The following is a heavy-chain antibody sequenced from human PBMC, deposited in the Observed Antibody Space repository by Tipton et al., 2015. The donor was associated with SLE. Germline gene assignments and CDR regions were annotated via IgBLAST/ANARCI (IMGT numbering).Heavy chain of an antibody. CDR1: GFTFSIYS. CDR2: ISSSSSYI. J-gene: IGHJ4*02. V-gene: IGHV3-21*01. D-gene: IGHD3-16*01. CDR3: ARETSTTFESYIDY. Sequence: SLRLSCAASGFTFSIYSMNWVRQAPGKGLEWVSSISSSSSYIYYADSVQGRFTISRDNAKNSLYLQLNSLRAEDTAVYYCARETSTTFESYIDYWGQGTLVTVSS.